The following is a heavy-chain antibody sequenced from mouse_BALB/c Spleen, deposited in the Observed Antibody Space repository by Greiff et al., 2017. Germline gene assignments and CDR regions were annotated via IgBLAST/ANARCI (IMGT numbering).Heavy chain of an antibody. D-gene: IGHD4-1*01. CDR1: GFTFSSFG. V-gene: IGHV5-17*02. CDR2: ISSGSSTI. CDR3: ASAGYYYAMDY. J-gene: IGHJ4*01. Sequence: EVHLVESGGGLVQPGGSRKLSCAASGFTFSSFGMHWVRQAPEKGLEWVAYISSGSSTIYYADTVKGRFTISRDNPKNTLFLQMTSLRSEDTAMYYCASAGYYYAMDYWGQGTSVTVSS.